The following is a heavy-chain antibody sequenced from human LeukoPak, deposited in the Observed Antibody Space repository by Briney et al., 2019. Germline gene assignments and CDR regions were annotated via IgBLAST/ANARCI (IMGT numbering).Heavy chain of an antibody. J-gene: IGHJ4*02. Sequence: SETLSLTCAVSGGSINSHYWGWIRQPPGKGLQWIGDIYYTGKINYNPSLKSRVPITLDTSKDHLSLNLTPVLAADTAIYYCVRRDTGWNYFDYWGQGILVTVSS. CDR2: IYYTGKI. CDR3: VRRDTGWNYFDY. D-gene: IGHD6-19*01. V-gene: IGHV4-59*08. CDR1: GGSINSHY.